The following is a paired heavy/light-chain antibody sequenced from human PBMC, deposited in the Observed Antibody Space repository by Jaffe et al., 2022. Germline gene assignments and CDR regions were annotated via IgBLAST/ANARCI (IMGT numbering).Heavy chain of an antibody. Sequence: QVQLQESGPGLVKPSETLSLTCTVSGVSVNSGSYYWSWIRQPPGKGLEWIGYIYVTGSTNYNPSLKSRVTISVDTSKNQFSLKLSSVTAADTAVYYCAREESGWYFDYWGQGTLVTVSS. CDR1: GVSVNSGSYY. J-gene: IGHJ4*02. V-gene: IGHV4-61*01. CDR2: IYVTGST. CDR3: AREESGWYFDY. D-gene: IGHD6-19*01.
Light chain of an antibody. J-gene: IGKJ2*01. V-gene: IGKV1-5*03. Sequence: DIQMTQSPSTLSASVGDRVTITCRASQSISSWLAWYQQKPGKAPKLLIYKASSLQSGVPSRFSGSGSGTEFTLTISSLQPDDFATYYCQQYNSYSTFGQGTKLEIK. CDR3: QQYNSYST. CDR1: QSISSW. CDR2: KAS.